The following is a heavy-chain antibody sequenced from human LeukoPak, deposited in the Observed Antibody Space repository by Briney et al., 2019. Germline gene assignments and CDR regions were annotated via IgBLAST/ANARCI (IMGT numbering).Heavy chain of an antibody. V-gene: IGHV3-21*01. CDR2: ISSSSSYI. J-gene: IGHJ1*01. CDR3: AGDSTAGTSEYFQH. Sequence: PGGSLRLSCAASGFTFSSYSMNWVRQAPGKGLEWVSSISSSSSYIYYADSVKGRFTISRDNAKNSLYLQMNSLRAEDTAVYYCAGDSTAGTSEYFQHWGQGTLVTVSS. CDR1: GFTFSSYS. D-gene: IGHD6-13*01.